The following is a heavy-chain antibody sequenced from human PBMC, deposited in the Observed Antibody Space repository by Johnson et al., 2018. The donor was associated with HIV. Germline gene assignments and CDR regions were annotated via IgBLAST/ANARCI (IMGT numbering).Heavy chain of an antibody. Sequence: EVQLVESGGGVVQPGRSLRLSCAASGFTVSSNYMSWVRQAPGKGLEWVSVIYSRGGSYYVDSVRGRFTISRDNSKRKLYLQMDRLTAEDTAVYYCAREGTIHSAFDIWGQGTMVTVA. J-gene: IGHJ3*02. CDR1: GFTVSSNY. CDR3: AREGTIHSAFDI. V-gene: IGHV3-66*01. CDR2: IYSRGGS. D-gene: IGHD2-15*01.